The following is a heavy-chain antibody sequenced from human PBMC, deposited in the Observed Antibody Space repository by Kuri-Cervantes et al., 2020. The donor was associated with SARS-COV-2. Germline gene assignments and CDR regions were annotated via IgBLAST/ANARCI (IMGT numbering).Heavy chain of an antibody. Sequence: GESLKISCATSGFTFSDYAMHWVRQTPGKGLEWLAMISFDGNIKYYGESVQGRFTISRDRSKNTLYLQMNSLRAEDTAVYYCAIAAAEFFDYWGQGTLATVSS. D-gene: IGHD6-13*01. CDR3: AIAAAEFFDY. CDR1: GFTFSDYA. J-gene: IGHJ4*02. CDR2: ISFDGNIK. V-gene: IGHV3-30*03.